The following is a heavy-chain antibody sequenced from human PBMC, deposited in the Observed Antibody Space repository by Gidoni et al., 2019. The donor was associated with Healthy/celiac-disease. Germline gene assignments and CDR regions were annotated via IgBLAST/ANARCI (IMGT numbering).Heavy chain of an antibody. V-gene: IGHV4-39*07. Sequence: QLQLQESGPGLVKPSETMSLTCTGSGGSISSSSYYWGWIRPPPGKGLEWIGSIYYSGRTYYNPSLKSRVTISVDTSKNQFSLKLSSVTAADTAVYYCARWLAAAGRYGMDVWGQGTTVTVSS. CDR3: ARWLAAAGRYGMDV. CDR1: GGSISSSSYY. J-gene: IGHJ6*02. CDR2: IYYSGRT. D-gene: IGHD6-13*01.